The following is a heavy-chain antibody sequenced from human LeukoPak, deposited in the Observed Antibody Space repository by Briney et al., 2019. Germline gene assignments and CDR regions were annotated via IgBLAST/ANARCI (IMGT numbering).Heavy chain of an antibody. D-gene: IGHD2-2*01. CDR3: ARVYQSAEYYFDY. Sequence: PSETLSLTCTVSGVSIDSYYWSGIRQPPGKGLEWIGYIYYTGSTEYHPSLKSRVTISLDTSKNQFSLKLTSVTAADTAVYYCARVYQSAEYYFDYWGQGNLVSVSS. V-gene: IGHV4-59*01. CDR1: GVSIDSYY. J-gene: IGHJ4*02. CDR2: IYYTGST.